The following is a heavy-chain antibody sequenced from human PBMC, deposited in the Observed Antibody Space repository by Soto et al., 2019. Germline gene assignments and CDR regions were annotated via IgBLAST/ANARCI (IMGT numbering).Heavy chain of an antibody. J-gene: IGHJ4*02. D-gene: IGHD3-3*01. CDR1: GGSISNYY. CDR2: IHYSGNT. Sequence: SETLSLTCTVSGGSISNYYWSWIRQPPGKGLEWIGYIHYSGNTKYNPSLKGRVTISADTSKNQFSLKLSSVTAADTAVYYCARGHYDFWSGYFATIDYWGQGTLVTVSS. CDR3: ARGHYDFWSGYFATIDY. V-gene: IGHV4-59*08.